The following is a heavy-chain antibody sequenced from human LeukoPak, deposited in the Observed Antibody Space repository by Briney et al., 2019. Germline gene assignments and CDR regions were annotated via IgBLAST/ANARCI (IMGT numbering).Heavy chain of an antibody. CDR3: ARDGAEEYAFDI. CDR2: IYYSGST. D-gene: IGHD1-26*01. V-gene: IGHV4-38-2*02. J-gene: IGHJ3*02. CDR1: GYSIRSGYQ. Sequence: ASETLSLTCTVSGYSIRSGYQWGWIRQPPGKGLEWIGSIYYSGSTYYNPSLKSRVTISVDTSKNQFSLKLSSVTAADTAVYYCARDGAEEYAFDIWGQGTMVTVSS.